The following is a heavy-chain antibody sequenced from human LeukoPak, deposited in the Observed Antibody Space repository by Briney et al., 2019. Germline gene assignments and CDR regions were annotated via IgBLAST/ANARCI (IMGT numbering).Heavy chain of an antibody. J-gene: IGHJ4*02. CDR3: ARLYDFDYYFDY. CDR1: GGSISSSHYH. D-gene: IGHD3/OR15-3a*01. V-gene: IGHV4-39*01. Sequence: PSETLSLTCSVSGGSISSSHYHWGWIRQPPGKGLEWIGNIAYSGTTYSNPSLQSRVTISVDTSKNQFSLKLSSVTAADTAVYYCARLYDFDYYFDYGGQGTLVTVSS. CDR2: IAYSGTT.